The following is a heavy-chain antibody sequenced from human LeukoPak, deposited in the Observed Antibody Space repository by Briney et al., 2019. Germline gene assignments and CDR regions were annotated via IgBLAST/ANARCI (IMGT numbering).Heavy chain of an antibody. CDR3: ARVSFLWFGELAN. D-gene: IGHD3-10*01. Sequence: GGFLRLSCAASGFTVSSNYMSWVRQAPGKGLEWVSVIYSGGSTYYADSVKGRFTISRDNSKNTLYLQMNSLRAEVTAVYYCARVSFLWFGELANWGQGTLVTVSS. CDR1: GFTVSSNY. V-gene: IGHV3-66*01. J-gene: IGHJ4*02. CDR2: IYSGGST.